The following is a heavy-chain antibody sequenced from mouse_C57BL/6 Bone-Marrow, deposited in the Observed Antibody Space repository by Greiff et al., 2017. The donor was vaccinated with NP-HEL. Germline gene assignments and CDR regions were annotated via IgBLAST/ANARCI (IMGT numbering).Heavy chain of an antibody. Sequence: QVQLKQSGAELARPGASVKMSCKASGYTFTSYTMHWVKQRPGQGLEWIGYINPSSGYTKYNQKFKDKATLTADKSSSTAYMQLSSLTSEDSAVYYCARWVVVGNYDGPYWGQGTTLTVSS. V-gene: IGHV1-4*01. J-gene: IGHJ2*01. D-gene: IGHD2-3*01. CDR1: GYTFTSYT. CDR3: ARWVVVGNYDGPY. CDR2: INPSSGYT.